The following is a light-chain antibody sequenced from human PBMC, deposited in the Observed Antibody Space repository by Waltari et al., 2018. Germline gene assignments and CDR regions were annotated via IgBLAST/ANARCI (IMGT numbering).Light chain of an antibody. CDR1: SSDIGGYNR. J-gene: IGLJ1*01. Sequence: QAALTQSPSVSGSPGQSVTISCTGTSSDIGGYNRVSWYQQHPGKAPNLMLYEVLKLPSGVSDRFSGSKSGNTASLTISGLQAEDEADYYCSSYANSNTYIFGAGTRLTVL. CDR3: SSYANSNTYI. CDR2: EVL. V-gene: IGLV2-14*01.